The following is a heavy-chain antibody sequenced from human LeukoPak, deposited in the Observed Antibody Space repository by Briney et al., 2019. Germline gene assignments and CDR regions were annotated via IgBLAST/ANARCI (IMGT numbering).Heavy chain of an antibody. CDR2: IYFIGNT. CDR1: GGSISNSH. CDR3: ARRRSTNWFDP. J-gene: IGHJ5*02. D-gene: IGHD2-8*01. Sequence: PSETLSLTCTVSGGSISNSHWSWIRQFPLKGLEWIGHIYFIGNTDYNPSLKSRATISVDTSKNHFSLRLSSVTAADTAVYYCARRRSTNWFDPWGQGTLVTVSS. V-gene: IGHV4-59*08.